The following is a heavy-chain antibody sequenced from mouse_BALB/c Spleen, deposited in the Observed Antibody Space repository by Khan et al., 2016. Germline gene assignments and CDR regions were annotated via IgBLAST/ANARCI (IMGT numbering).Heavy chain of an antibody. CDR1: GYTFSNYW. CDR2: ILPVSGNT. Sequence: QVQLQQSGTELMKPGASVKISCKAPGYTFSNYWIDWVKQTPGHGLEWIGDILPVSGNTNYYEKFKGQATFTADTSSNTSYMQLSGLTSEDSAVXYSSRGWYSMDYWGHGTSVTVSS. V-gene: IGHV1-9*01. J-gene: IGHJ4*01. D-gene: IGHD3-3*01. CDR3: SRGWYSMDY.